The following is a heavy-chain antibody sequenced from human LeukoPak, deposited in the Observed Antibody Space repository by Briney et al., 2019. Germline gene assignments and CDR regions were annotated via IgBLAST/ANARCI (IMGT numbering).Heavy chain of an antibody. J-gene: IGHJ4*02. CDR1: GYTFTGYY. D-gene: IGHD2-2*01. V-gene: IGHV1-2*02. CDR3: ARVWRDIVVVPAATPFDY. Sequence: ASVKVSCKASGYTFTGYYMHWVRQAPGQGLEWMGWINPNSGGTNYAQKFQGRVTMTRDTPISTAYMELSRLRSDDTAVYYCARVWRDIVVVPAATPFDYWGQGTLVTVSS. CDR2: INPNSGGT.